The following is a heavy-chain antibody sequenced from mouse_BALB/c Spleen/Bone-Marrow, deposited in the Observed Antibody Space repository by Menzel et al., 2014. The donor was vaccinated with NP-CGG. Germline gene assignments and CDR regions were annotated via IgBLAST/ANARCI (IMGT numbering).Heavy chain of an antibody. CDR1: GYTFTSYW. CDR3: ARGYGNSAWFAY. D-gene: IGHD2-10*02. Sequence: DLVKPGASVKLSCKASGYTFTSYWINWIKQRPGQGLEWIGRIAPGSGSTYYNEMFKGKATLTVDTSSSTAYIQLSSLSSEDSAVYFCARGYGNSAWFAYWGRGTLVPCLC. CDR2: IAPGSGST. J-gene: IGHJ3*01. V-gene: IGHV1S41*01.